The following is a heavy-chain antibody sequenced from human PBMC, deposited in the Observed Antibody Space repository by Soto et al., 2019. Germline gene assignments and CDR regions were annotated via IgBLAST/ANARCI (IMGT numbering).Heavy chain of an antibody. J-gene: IGHJ6*02. CDR2: IYSTGNT. V-gene: IGHV4-39*01. D-gene: IGHD6-13*01. CDR3: RRSSRYSTDV. Sequence: QLQLQESGPGLVKPSETLSLTCTVSGDSIRSSSYWGWIRQPPGKGLEWIGSIYSTGNTYYNPSLNSQVTISVDTSKNQFSLNVISGTAADTAVYYCRRSSRYSTDVWGQGTTVTVSS. CDR1: GDSIRSSSY.